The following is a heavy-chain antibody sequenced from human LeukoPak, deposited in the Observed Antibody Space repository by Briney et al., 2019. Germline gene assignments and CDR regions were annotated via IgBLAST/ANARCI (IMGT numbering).Heavy chain of an antibody. CDR1: GFSLTSGGEG. D-gene: IGHD4/OR15-4a*01. CDR2: IYWDDDK. Sequence: SGPPLVKPTQTLTLTCSFSGFSLTSGGEGVAWIREPPGKAPEWLALIYWDDDKRFRPSLQNRLTVSKDTSKNQVVLSMTKMDPLDTGTYYCAHTRHGATPTRLDFWGQGILVVVS. J-gene: IGHJ4*02. CDR3: AHTRHGATPTRLDF. V-gene: IGHV2-5*02.